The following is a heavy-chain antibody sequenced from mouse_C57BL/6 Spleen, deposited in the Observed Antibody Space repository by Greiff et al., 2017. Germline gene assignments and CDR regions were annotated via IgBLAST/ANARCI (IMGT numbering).Heavy chain of an antibody. Sequence: VQLQQSGPVLVKPGASVKMSCKASGYTFTDYYMNWVKQSHGKSLEWIGVINPYNGGTSYNQKFKGKATLTVDKSSSTAYMELNSLTSDDSAVYYCARDYGSSFYAMDYGGQGTSVTVSS. CDR3: ARDYGSSFYAMDY. CDR2: INPYNGGT. CDR1: GYTFTDYY. D-gene: IGHD1-1*01. J-gene: IGHJ4*01. V-gene: IGHV1-19*01.